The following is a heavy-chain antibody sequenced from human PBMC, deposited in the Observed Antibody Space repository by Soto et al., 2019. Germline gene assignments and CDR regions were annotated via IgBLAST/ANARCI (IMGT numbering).Heavy chain of an antibody. J-gene: IGHJ5*02. CDR2: ISSDGNNK. CDR3: AKDLLPNTVNTCGS. CDR1: GFTFDSYG. Sequence: QVQLVESGGGVVQPGRSLRLSCAASGFTFDSYGMHWVRQAPGKGLEWVAVISSDGNNKYYADSVKGRFTISRDNFKNTLYLQMSSLRADDTAVYYCAKDLLPNTVNTCGSWGQGTLVTVSS. D-gene: IGHD4-17*01. V-gene: IGHV3-30*18.